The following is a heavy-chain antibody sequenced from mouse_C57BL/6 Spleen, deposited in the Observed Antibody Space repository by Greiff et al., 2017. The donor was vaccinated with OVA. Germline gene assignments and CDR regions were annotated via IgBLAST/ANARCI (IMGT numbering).Heavy chain of an antibody. J-gene: IGHJ3*01. D-gene: IGHD2-10*02. CDR1: GYTFTSYW. V-gene: IGHV1-52*01. CDR3: ASGGMAY. Sequence: QVQLQQPGAELVRPGSSVKLSCKASGYTFTSYWMHWVKQRPIKGLEWIGNIDPSDSETHYNQKFKDKATLPVDKSSSTAYMQLSSLTSEDAAVXNCASGGMAYWGQGTLVTVSA. CDR2: IDPSDSET.